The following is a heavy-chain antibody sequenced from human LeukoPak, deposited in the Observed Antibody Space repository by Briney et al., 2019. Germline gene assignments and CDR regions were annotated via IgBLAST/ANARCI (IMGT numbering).Heavy chain of an antibody. V-gene: IGHV3-7*03. J-gene: IGHJ4*02. CDR3: AKDITKQWLYGFDY. Sequence: GGSLRLSCAASGFAFSSFWMSWVRQVPGKGLEWVANINQDGREKNYVDSVKGRFTIFRDNSKNTLYLQMNSLRAEDTAVYYCAKDITKQWLYGFDYWGQGTLVTVSS. D-gene: IGHD6-19*01. CDR2: INQDGREK. CDR1: GFAFSSFW.